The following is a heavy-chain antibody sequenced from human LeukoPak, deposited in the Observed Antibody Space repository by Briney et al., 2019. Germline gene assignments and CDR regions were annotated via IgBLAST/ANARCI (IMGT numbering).Heavy chain of an antibody. D-gene: IGHD6-6*01. CDR3: ARVPGSSSSMYYFDY. Sequence: ASVKVSCKASGYTFTGYYTHWVRQAPGQGLEWMGRINPNSGGTNYAQKFQGRVTMTRDTSISTAYMELSRLGSDDTAVYYCARVPGSSSSMYYFDYWGQGTLVTVSS. J-gene: IGHJ4*02. CDR2: INPNSGGT. CDR1: GYTFTGYY. V-gene: IGHV1-2*06.